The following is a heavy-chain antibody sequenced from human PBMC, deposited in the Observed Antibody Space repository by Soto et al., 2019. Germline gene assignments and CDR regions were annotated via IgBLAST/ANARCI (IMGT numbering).Heavy chain of an antibody. J-gene: IGHJ4*02. D-gene: IGHD3-9*01. V-gene: IGHV3-30-3*01. CDR1: GFTFSSYA. CDR2: ISYDGSNK. CDR3: ARERYFDWLPHFDY. Sequence: QVQLVESGGGVVQPGRSLRLSCAASGFTFSSYAMHWVRQAPGKGLEWVAVISYDGSNKYYADSVKGRFTISRDNSKNTLYLQMNSLRAEDTAVYYCARERYFDWLPHFDYWGQGTLVTVSS.